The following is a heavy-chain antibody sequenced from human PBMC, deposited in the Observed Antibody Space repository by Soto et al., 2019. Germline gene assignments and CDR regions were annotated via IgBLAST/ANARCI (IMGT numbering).Heavy chain of an antibody. D-gene: IGHD5-12*01. CDR3: AAAFKSSGYDSR. CDR1: GGTFSSYA. Sequence: SVKVSCKASGGTFSSYAISWVRQAPGQGLEWMGGIIPICGTANYAQKFQGRVTITGDMSTSTAYMELSSLRSEDTAVYYCAAAFKSSGYDSRWGQGTLVTVSS. CDR2: IIPICGTA. J-gene: IGHJ4*02. V-gene: IGHV1-69*06.